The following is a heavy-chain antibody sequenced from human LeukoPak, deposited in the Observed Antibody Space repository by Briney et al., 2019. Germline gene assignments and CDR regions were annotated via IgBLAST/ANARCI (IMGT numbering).Heavy chain of an antibody. CDR2: ISYSGST. CDR1: GGSISSYS. Sequence: SETLSLTCTVSGGSISSYSWSWIRQPPGKGLEWIGYISYSGSTNYNPSLKSRVTMSADTSKNQFSLELSSVTAADTAMYYCARGPAADTAYWGQGTLVTVSS. CDR3: ARGPAADTAY. J-gene: IGHJ4*02. D-gene: IGHD2-2*01. V-gene: IGHV4-59*01.